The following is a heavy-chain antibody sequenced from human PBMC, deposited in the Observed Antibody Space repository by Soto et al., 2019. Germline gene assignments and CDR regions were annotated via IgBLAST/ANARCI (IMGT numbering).Heavy chain of an antibody. V-gene: IGHV1-18*01. J-gene: IGHJ6*02. Sequence: GASVKVSCKASGYTFTSYGISWVRRAPGQGLEWMGWISAYNGNTNYAQKLQGRVTMTTDTSTSTAYMELRSLRSDDTAVYYCARVRGTMVRGVITADYGMDVWGQGTTVTVPS. D-gene: IGHD3-10*01. CDR2: ISAYNGNT. CDR3: ARVRGTMVRGVITADYGMDV. CDR1: GYTFTSYG.